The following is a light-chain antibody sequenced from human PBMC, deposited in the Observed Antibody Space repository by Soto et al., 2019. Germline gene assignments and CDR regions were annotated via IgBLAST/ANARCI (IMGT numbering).Light chain of an antibody. J-gene: IGLJ2*01. CDR3: SSYGGSNNLI. V-gene: IGLV2-8*01. Sequence: QSALTQPPSAPGSPGQSVTISCTGTSSDVGGYNYVSWYQQHPGKAPKLMIYDVSERPSGVPDRFSGSKSGNTASLTVSGLQAEDEADYYCSSYGGSNNLIFGGGTKLTVL. CDR2: DVS. CDR1: SSDVGGYNY.